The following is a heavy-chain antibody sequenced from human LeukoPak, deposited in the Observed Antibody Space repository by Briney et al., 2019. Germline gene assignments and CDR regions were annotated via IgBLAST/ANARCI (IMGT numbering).Heavy chain of an antibody. Sequence: SETLSLTCTVSSYSISSDYYWGWIRQPPGKGLEWIGSIFHRGTTYYNPSLKSRVIISVDTSKNQFSLKLSSVTAADTAVYYCARLYLPATRFDYWGQGTLVTVSS. CDR3: ARLYLPATRFDY. J-gene: IGHJ4*02. CDR2: IFHRGTT. V-gene: IGHV4-38-2*02. D-gene: IGHD5-24*01. CDR1: SYSISSDYY.